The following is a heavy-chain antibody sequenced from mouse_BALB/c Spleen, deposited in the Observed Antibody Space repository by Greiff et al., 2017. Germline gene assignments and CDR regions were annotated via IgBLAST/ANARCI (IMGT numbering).Heavy chain of an antibody. J-gene: IGHJ4*01. V-gene: IGHV14-3*02. D-gene: IGHD1-1*01. CDR1: GFNIKDTY. CDR3: ARFDYGSYYAMDY. Sequence: DVKLVESGAELVKPGASVKLSCTASGFNIKDTYMHWVKQRPEQGLEWIGRIDPANGNTKYDPKFQGKATITADTSSNTAYLQLSSLTSEDTAVYYCARFDYGSYYAMDYWGQGTSVTVSS. CDR2: IDPANGNT.